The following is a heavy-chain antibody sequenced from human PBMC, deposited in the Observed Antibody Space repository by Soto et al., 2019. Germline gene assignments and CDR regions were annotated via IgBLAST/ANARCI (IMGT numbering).Heavy chain of an antibody. Sequence: QVQLVQSGAEVKKPGASVKVSCKASGYTFTSYGISWVRQAPGQGLEWMGWISAYNGNTNYAQKRQGRVTMTTDTSTSTDYMELRSLRSDVTAVYYCARKAGYDFWSGSPMRALNYYMDVWGKGSTVTVSS. CDR1: GYTFTSYG. CDR2: ISAYNGNT. CDR3: ARKAGYDFWSGSPMRALNYYMDV. J-gene: IGHJ6*03. D-gene: IGHD3-3*01. V-gene: IGHV1-18*01.